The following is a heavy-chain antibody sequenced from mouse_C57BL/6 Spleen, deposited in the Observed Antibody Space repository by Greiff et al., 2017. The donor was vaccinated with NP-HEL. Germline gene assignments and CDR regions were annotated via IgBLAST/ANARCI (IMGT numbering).Heavy chain of an antibody. J-gene: IGHJ3*01. CDR3: ARPYYGSSSFAY. CDR1: GFTFSDYG. V-gene: IGHV5-15*01. D-gene: IGHD1-1*01. Sequence: EVKLMESGGGLVQPGGSLKLSCAASGFTFSDYGMAWVRQAPRKGPEWVAFISNLAYSIYYADTVTGRFTISRENAKNTLYLEMSSLRSEDTAMYYCARPYYGSSSFAYWGQGTLVTVSA. CDR2: ISNLAYSI.